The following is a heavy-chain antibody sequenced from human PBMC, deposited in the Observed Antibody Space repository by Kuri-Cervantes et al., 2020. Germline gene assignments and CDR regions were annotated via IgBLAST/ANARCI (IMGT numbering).Heavy chain of an antibody. CDR2: INWNGGIT. CDR1: GFTFGDYA. J-gene: IGHJ5*02. CDR3: ARDRTEYSYGYGWFDP. D-gene: IGHD5-18*01. V-gene: IGHV3-20*04. Sequence: GESLKISCTASGFTFGDYAMSWVRQAPGKGLEWVSGINWNGGITGYADSVKGRFTIFRDNAKNSLYLQMNSLRAVDTALYYCARDRTEYSYGYGWFDPWGQGTLVTVSS.